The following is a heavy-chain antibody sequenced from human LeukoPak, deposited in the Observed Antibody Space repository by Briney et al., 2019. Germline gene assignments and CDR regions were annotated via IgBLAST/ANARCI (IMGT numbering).Heavy chain of an antibody. Sequence: GASVKVSCKASGYTFTSYGISWVRQAPGQGLEWMGGIIPIFGTANYAQKFQGRVTITADKSTSTAYMELSSLRSEDTAVYYCARGRDPDIVVVPAAPFDSWGQGTLVTVSS. CDR2: IIPIFGTA. J-gene: IGHJ4*02. D-gene: IGHD2-2*01. V-gene: IGHV1-69*06. CDR3: ARGRDPDIVVVPAAPFDS. CDR1: GYTFTSYG.